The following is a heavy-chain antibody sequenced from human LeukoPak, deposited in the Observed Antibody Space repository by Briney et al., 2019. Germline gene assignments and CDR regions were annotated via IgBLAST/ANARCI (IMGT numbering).Heavy chain of an antibody. CDR3: AKAGIAALDY. D-gene: IGHD6-13*01. V-gene: IGHV3-73*01. CDR2: IRSKANSYAT. Sequence: PGGSLRLSCAASGFTFSGSAMHWVRQASGKGLEWVGRIRSKANSYATAYAASVKGRLTISRDNSKNTLYLQMNSLRAEDTAVYYCAKAGIAALDYWGQGTLVTVSS. J-gene: IGHJ4*02. CDR1: GFTFSGSA.